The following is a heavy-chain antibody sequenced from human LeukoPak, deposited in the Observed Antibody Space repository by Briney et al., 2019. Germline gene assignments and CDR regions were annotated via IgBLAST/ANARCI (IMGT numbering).Heavy chain of an antibody. Sequence: GASVKVSCKASGYTFTGYYMHWVRQAPGQGLEWMGWINPNSGGTNYAQKFQGRVTMTRDTSISTAYMELSRLRSDDTAVYYCARIGSSWYFRGNWFDPWGQGTLVTVSS. V-gene: IGHV1-2*02. CDR2: INPNSGGT. CDR1: GYTFTGYY. D-gene: IGHD6-13*01. J-gene: IGHJ5*02. CDR3: ARIGSSWYFRGNWFDP.